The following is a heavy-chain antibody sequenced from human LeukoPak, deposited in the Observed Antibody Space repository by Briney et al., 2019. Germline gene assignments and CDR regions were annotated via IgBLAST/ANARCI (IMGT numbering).Heavy chain of an antibody. CDR1: GFTFSSYE. CDR2: ISSSGSTI. Sequence: GGSLRLSCAASGFTFSSYEMNWVRQAPGKGLEWVSYISSSGSTIYYADSVKGRFTISRDNAKNSLYVQMNSLRAEDTAVYYCARLWFGSYYYMDVWGKGTTVTISS. CDR3: ARLWFGSYYYMDV. J-gene: IGHJ6*03. D-gene: IGHD3-10*01. V-gene: IGHV3-48*03.